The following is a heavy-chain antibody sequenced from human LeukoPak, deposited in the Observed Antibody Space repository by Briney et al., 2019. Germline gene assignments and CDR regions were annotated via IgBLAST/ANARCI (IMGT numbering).Heavy chain of an antibody. J-gene: IGHJ6*03. CDR3: ARTTEGGYTYDYFYYYYMDV. V-gene: IGHV4-61*01. D-gene: IGHD5-18*01. CDR1: GYSISSGYY. CDR2: IYYSGST. Sequence: SETLSLTCTVSGYSISSGYYWSWIRQPPGKGLEWIGYIYYSGSTNYNPSLKSRVTISVDTSKNQFSLKLSSVTAADTAVYYCARTTEGGYTYDYFYYYYMDVWGKGTTVTISS.